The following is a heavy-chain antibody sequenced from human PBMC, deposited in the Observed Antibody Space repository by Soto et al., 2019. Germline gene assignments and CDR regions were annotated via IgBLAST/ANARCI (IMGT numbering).Heavy chain of an antibody. CDR3: ARRGSVAPMDYAY. J-gene: IGHJ4*02. Sequence: SETLSLTCTVSGGSLSSSSYYWGWIRQPPGKGLEWIGSIYYSGSTYYNPSLKSRVTISVHTSKSQFSLKLSSVTAADTAVYYCARRGSVAPMDYAYWGRGPLGIASS. CDR2: IYYSGST. CDR1: GGSLSSSSYY. V-gene: IGHV4-39*01. D-gene: IGHD5-12*01.